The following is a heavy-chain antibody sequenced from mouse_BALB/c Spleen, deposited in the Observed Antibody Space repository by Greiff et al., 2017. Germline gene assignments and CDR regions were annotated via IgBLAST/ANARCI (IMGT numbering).Heavy chain of an antibody. J-gene: IGHJ1*01. CDR3: ARGAYYGGSCAYWYFDV. V-gene: IGHV1-14*01. Sequence: VQLQQSGPELVKPGASVKMSCKASGYTFTSYVMHWVKQKPGQGLEWIGYINPYNDGTKYNEKFKGKATLTSDKSSSTAYMELSSLTSEDSAVYYCARGAYYGGSCAYWYFDVWGAGTTVTVSS. D-gene: IGHD1-1*01. CDR2: INPYNDGT. CDR1: GYTFTSYV.